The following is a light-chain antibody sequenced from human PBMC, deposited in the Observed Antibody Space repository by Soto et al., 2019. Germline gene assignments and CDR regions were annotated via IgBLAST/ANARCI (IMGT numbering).Light chain of an antibody. CDR2: GNS. Sequence: QSVLTQPLSVSGAPGQGVTISCTGSGSNIGAGYDVHWYQQLPGTAPKLLIYGNSNRPSGVPDRFSGSKSGTSASLAITGLQAEDEADYYCQSYDRSLSGVVFGGGTKLTVL. V-gene: IGLV1-40*01. J-gene: IGLJ2*01. CDR1: GSNIGAGYD. CDR3: QSYDRSLSGVV.